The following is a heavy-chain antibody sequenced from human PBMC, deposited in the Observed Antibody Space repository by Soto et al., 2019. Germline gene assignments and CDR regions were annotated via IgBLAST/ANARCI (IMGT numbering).Heavy chain of an antibody. CDR2: INTHNGNT. J-gene: IGHJ6*02. V-gene: IGHV1-18*01. Sequence: VKVSCKAPGYTFTSYGISWVRQAPGQGLEWMGWINTHNGNTNSAQKLQGRVTMTTDTSTSTAYMELRSLRSDDTAVYYCARGDAMDVWGQGTTVTVSS. CDR1: GYTFTSYG. CDR3: ARGDAMDV.